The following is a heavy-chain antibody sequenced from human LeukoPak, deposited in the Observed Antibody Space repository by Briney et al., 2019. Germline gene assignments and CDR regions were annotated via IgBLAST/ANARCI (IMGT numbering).Heavy chain of an antibody. D-gene: IGHD2-2*01. Sequence: PSVKVSCKASGYTFTSYGITWVPQAPGQGLEWMGWISAYNGNTNYAQKLQGRVTMTTDTSTSTAYIELRSLRSDDTPVYYCARRYCSSTSCSNYYYYMDVWGKGTTITVSS. V-gene: IGHV1-18*01. CDR1: GYTFTSYG. CDR3: ARRYCSSTSCSNYYYYMDV. J-gene: IGHJ6*03. CDR2: ISAYNGNT.